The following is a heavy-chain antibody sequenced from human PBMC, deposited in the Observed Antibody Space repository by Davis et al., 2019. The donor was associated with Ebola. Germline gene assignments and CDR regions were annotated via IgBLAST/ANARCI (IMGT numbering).Heavy chain of an antibody. D-gene: IGHD5-12*01. J-gene: IGHJ4*02. CDR3: ARVGEWLPDY. CDR1: GYTFTSYY. V-gene: IGHV1-46*01. Sequence: ASVKVSCKASGYTFTSYYMHWVRQAPGQGLEWMGIINPSGGSTSYAQKFQGRVTMTTDTSTSTAYMELRSLRSDDTAVYYCARVGEWLPDYWGQGTLVTVSS. CDR2: INPSGGST.